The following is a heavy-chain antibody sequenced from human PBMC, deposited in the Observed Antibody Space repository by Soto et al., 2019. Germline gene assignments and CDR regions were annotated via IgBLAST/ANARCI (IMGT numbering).Heavy chain of an antibody. D-gene: IGHD6-13*01. J-gene: IGHJ4*02. CDR1: GFTFSSYA. V-gene: IGHV3-23*01. CDR2: ISASGDST. Sequence: VQLLESGGALVQPGGSLRLSCAASGFTFSSYAMSWVRLAPGKGLEWVSSISASGDSTHNADSVKGRFAISRDNSKNTLDLQLNSLTADDTAIYYCAKGGLYNSSWYEGYWGQGTLVTVSS. CDR3: AKGGLYNSSWYEGY.